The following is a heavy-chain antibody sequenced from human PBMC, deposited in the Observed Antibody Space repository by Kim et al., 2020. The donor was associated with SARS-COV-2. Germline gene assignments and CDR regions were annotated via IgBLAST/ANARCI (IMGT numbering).Heavy chain of an antibody. D-gene: IGHD2-15*01. CDR3: AKKDKGSCYSAIDS. V-gene: IGHV3-23*01. Sequence: GGSLRLSCAAAGFTFSHYAMTWVRQAPGEGLEWVSVISDSGTPYYADSVKGRFTISRDNSKNTLFLQMNSLRADDTAVYYCAKKDKGSCYSAIDSWGQGTLVTVSS. J-gene: IGHJ4*02. CDR1: GFTFSHYA. CDR2: ISDSGTP.